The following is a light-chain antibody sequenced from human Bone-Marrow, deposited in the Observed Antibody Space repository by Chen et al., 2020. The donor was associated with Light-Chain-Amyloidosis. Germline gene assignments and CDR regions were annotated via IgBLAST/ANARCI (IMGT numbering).Light chain of an antibody. CDR3: SSYTITNTLV. J-gene: IGLJ1*01. CDR2: EVT. Sequence: QSAMTPPAYVSGSPGPSITLSCTGTSSDVGGDNHVSWYQQHPDKAPKLMMYEVTNRPSWFPDRFSGSKSDNTASLTISGLQTEDEADYFCSSYTITNTLVFGSGTRVTVL. CDR1: SSDVGGDNH. V-gene: IGLV2-14*01.